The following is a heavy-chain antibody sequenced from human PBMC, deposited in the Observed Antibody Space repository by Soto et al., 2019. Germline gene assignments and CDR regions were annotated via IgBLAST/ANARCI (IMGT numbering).Heavy chain of an antibody. CDR3: ARAGYCSGARCSNTYFDY. D-gene: IGHD2-15*01. J-gene: IGHJ4*02. CDR1: GFTFSSYE. CDR2: ISSSGRTI. V-gene: IGHV3-48*03. Sequence: EVQLVESGGGLVQPGGSLRLSCAASGFTFSSYEMNWVRQAPGKGLEWVSYISSSGRTIYYADSVKGRFTISRDNAKNSLYLQMNSLRAEDTAVYYCARAGYCSGARCSNTYFDYWGQGTLVTVSS.